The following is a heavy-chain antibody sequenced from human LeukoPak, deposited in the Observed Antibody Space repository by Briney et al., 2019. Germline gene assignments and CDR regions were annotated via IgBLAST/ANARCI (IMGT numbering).Heavy chain of an antibody. CDR3: ARDNLRRGQPVNYYFDY. D-gene: IGHD1-14*01. CDR1: VGSFSSGSYY. J-gene: IGHJ4*02. Sequence: TSETLSLTCTVSVGSFSSGSYYGSWIRQPPGKVLEWIGYIYYSGSTSYNPSLKSRVTISVDTSKNQFSLKLSSVTAADTAVYYCARDNLRRGQPVNYYFDYWGQGTLVTVSS. V-gene: IGHV4-61*01. CDR2: IYYSGST.